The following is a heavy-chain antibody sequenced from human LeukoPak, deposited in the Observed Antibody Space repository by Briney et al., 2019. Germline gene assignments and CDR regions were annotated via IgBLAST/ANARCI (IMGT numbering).Heavy chain of an antibody. CDR1: GITFSNAW. J-gene: IGHJ4*02. CDR3: TTEYYGAYNY. CDR2: IRSKTDGGTT. D-gene: IGHD4-17*01. Sequence: GGSLRLSCAVSGITFSNAWMSWVRQAPGKGLEWVGRIRSKTDGGTTDYAAPVKGRFTISRDDSKTMLYLQVNSLKTEDTAVYYCTTEYYGAYNYWGQGTLVTVSS. V-gene: IGHV3-15*01.